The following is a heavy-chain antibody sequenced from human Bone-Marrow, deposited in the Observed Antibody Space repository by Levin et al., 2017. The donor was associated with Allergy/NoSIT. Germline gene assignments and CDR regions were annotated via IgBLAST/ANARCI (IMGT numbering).Heavy chain of an antibody. V-gene: IGHV3-49*03. J-gene: IGHJ4*02. CDR2: IRSKRYGGTI. Sequence: PGGSLRLSCTASGFTFGDYTMNWFRQAPGKGLNWVGFIRSKRYGGTIEYAASVKGRFTISRDDSKSIAYLQMNSLKTEDSAVYYCTRNEGDYWGQGTLVTVSS. CDR3: TRNEGDY. D-gene: IGHD1-1*01. CDR1: GFTFGDYT.